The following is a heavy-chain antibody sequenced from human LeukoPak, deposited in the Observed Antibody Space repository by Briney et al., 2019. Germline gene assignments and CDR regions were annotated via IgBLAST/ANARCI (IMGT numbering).Heavy chain of an antibody. CDR2: INPSGGST. CDR3: ARDRNIVVVKTLYYFDY. J-gene: IGHJ4*02. Sequence: ASVKVSCKAPGYTFTSYYMHWVRQAPGQGLEWMGIINPSGGSTSYAQKFQGRVTMTRDTSTSTVYMELSSLRSEDTAVYYCARDRNIVVVKTLYYFDYWGQGTLVTVSS. V-gene: IGHV1-46*01. CDR1: GYTFTSYY. D-gene: IGHD2-21*01.